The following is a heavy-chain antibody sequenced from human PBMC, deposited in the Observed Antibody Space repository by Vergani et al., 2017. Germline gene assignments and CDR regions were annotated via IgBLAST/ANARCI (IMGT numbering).Heavy chain of an antibody. Sequence: EVQLVESGGGLVQPGGSLKLSCAAPGFTFSGPAMHWVRQASGKGLEWVGRIRSKANSYATAYAASVKGRFTISRDDSKNTAYLQMNSLKTEDTAVYYCTTYCSGGPRCWAWGLGTLVTVSS. V-gene: IGHV3-73*01. CDR2: IRSKANSYAT. CDR1: GFTFSGPA. D-gene: IGHD2-15*01. J-gene: IGHJ5*02. CDR3: TTYCSGGPRCWA.